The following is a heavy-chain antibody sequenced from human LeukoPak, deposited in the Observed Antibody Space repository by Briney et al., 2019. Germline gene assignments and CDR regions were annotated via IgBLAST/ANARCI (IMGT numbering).Heavy chain of an antibody. CDR1: GFTFSSYS. CDR3: ARDGTPHHYDFWSGYYTSLDY. Sequence: GGSLRLSCAASGFTFSSYSMNWVRQAPGKGLEWVSSISSSSSYIYYADSVKGRFTISRDNAKNTLYLQMNSLRAEDTAVYYCARDGTPHHYDFWSGYYTSLDYWGQGTLVTVSS. D-gene: IGHD3-3*01. CDR2: ISSSSSYI. V-gene: IGHV3-21*01. J-gene: IGHJ4*02.